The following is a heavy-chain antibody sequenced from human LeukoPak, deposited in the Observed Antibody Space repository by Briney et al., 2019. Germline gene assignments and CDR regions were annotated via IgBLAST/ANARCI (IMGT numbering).Heavy chain of an antibody. J-gene: IGHJ4*02. CDR2: FDPEDGET. CDR3: ATPILLRYFDWLLFDY. Sequence: SVKVSCKVSGYTLTELSMHWVRQAPGKGLEWMGGFDPEDGETIYAQKFQGRVTMTEDTSTDTAYMELSSLRSEDTAVYYCATPILLRYFDWLLFDYWGQGTLVTVSS. CDR1: GYTLTELS. D-gene: IGHD3-9*01. V-gene: IGHV1-24*01.